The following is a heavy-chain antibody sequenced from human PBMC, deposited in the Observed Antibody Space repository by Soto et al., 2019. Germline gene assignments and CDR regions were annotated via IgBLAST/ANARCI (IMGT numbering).Heavy chain of an antibody. D-gene: IGHD5-12*01. Sequence: QVLLQESGPRLVKPSETLSLTCTVSGGSISSLYWSWIRQPAGKGLEWIGRIYADGTTHYSPSLKSRVSMSVDTSKKEFSLRLNSVTAADTAGYHCVRAARGGYSGIFESWGQGTLVIVSS. CDR2: IYADGTT. J-gene: IGHJ4*02. CDR1: GGSISSLY. V-gene: IGHV4-4*07. CDR3: VRAARGGYSGIFES.